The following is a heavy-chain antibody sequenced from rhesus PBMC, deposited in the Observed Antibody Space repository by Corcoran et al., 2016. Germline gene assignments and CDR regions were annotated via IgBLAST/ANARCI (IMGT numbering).Heavy chain of an antibody. D-gene: IGHD6-31*01. Sequence: VEQLVESGGALVQPGASLRLSCAASEFTFSSYDMHWVRQAPGKGLGWVLAISIGGCTYYPVSVKGRFTISRDNAKNSLFLQMNSLRAEDTAVYYCARGAGIAAAADAFDFWGQGLRVTVSS. CDR3: ARGAGIAAAADAFDF. J-gene: IGHJ3*01. CDR1: EFTFSSYD. V-gene: IGHV3-132*02. CDR2: ISIGGCT.